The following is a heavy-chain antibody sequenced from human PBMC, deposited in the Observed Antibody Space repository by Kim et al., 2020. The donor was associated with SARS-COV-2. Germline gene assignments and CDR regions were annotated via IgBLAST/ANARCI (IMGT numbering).Heavy chain of an antibody. CDR1: GFTFTNFW. CDR3: ARRPWGGFYL. Sequence: GGSLRLSCAASGFTFTNFWMTWVRQAPGKGLEWVANINSDGSEIYYAESVKGRLTISRDNAKNSVYLQMNSLRAEDMAVYYCARRPWGGFYLWGQGTLVTVSS. D-gene: IGHD3-16*01. V-gene: IGHV3-7*01. CDR2: INSDGSEI. J-gene: IGHJ5*02.